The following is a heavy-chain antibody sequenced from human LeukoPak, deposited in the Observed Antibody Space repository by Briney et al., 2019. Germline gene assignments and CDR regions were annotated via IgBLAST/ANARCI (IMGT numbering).Heavy chain of an antibody. CDR3: AKDIPHYYDSSGFYGDYFDY. V-gene: IGHV3-43*02. Sequence: PGGSLRLSCAASGFNFDDYAMHWVRQAPGKGLEWVSLISGDGGSTYYADSVKGRFTISRDNSKNSLYLQMNSLRTEDTALYYCAKDIPHYYDSSGFYGDYFDYWGQGTLVTVSS. J-gene: IGHJ4*02. D-gene: IGHD3-22*01. CDR2: ISGDGGST. CDR1: GFNFDDYA.